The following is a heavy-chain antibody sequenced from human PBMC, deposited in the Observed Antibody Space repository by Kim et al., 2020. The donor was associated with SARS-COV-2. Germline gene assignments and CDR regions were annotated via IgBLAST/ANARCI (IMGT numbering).Heavy chain of an antibody. J-gene: IGHJ3*02. V-gene: IGHV3-64D*09. CDR2: ISSNGGST. CDR1: GFTFSSYA. D-gene: IGHD4-17*01. CDR3: VNHMTTVTTFAFDI. Sequence: GGSLRLSCSASGFTFSSYAMHWVRQAPGKGLEYVSAISSNGGSTYYADSVKGRFTISRDNSKNTLYLQMSSLRAEDTAVYYCVNHMTTVTTFAFDIWGQGTMVTVSS.